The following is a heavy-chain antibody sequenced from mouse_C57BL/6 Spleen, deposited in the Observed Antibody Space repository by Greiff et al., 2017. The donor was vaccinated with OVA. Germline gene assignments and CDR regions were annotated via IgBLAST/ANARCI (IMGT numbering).Heavy chain of an antibody. CDR2: INPGSGGT. D-gene: IGHD1-1*01. CDR1: GYAFTNYL. Sequence: VQLQQSGAELVRPGTSVKVSCKASGYAFTNYLIEWVKQRPGQGLEWIGVINPGSGGTNYNEKFKGKATLTADKSSSTAYMQLSSLTSEDSAVYFCARSITTVVATDAMDYWGQGTSVTVSS. J-gene: IGHJ4*01. CDR3: ARSITTVVATDAMDY. V-gene: IGHV1-54*01.